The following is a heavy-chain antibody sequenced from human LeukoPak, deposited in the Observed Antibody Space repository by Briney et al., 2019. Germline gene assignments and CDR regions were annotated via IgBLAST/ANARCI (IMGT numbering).Heavy chain of an antibody. CDR3: ARGKPWNYDFWSGYYQYYFDY. D-gene: IGHD3-3*01. CDR2: IKQEGSEK. V-gene: IGHV3-7*01. CDR1: GFPFSSYW. Sequence: GALKLSCAASGFPFSSYWMSWVRPAPGKGLEWVANIKQEGSEKYYVDSVKGRFTISRDNAKNSLYLQMNSLRAEDTAVYYCARGKPWNYDFWSGYYQYYFDYWGQGTLVTVSS. J-gene: IGHJ4*02.